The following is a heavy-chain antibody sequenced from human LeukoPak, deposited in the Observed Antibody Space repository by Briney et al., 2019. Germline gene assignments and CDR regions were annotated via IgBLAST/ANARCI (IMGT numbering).Heavy chain of an antibody. D-gene: IGHD3-9*01. J-gene: IGHJ6*02. V-gene: IGHV1-18*01. Sequence: GASVKVSCKASGYTFTSYGISWVRQAPGQGLEWMGWISAYNGNTNYAQKLQGRVTMTTDTSTSTAYMELRSLRSDDTAVYYCARDRDFNFEWLLTSPKGYYGMDGWGQGTTVTVSS. CDR1: GYTFTSYG. CDR2: ISAYNGNT. CDR3: ARDRDFNFEWLLTSPKGYYGMDG.